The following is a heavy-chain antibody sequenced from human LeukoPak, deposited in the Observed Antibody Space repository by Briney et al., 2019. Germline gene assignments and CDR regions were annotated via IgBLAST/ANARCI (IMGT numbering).Heavy chain of an antibody. V-gene: IGHV3-15*07. CDR3: TTGNWGPY. CDR1: GFTFSDAW. J-gene: IGHJ4*02. D-gene: IGHD7-27*01. Sequence: GGSLRLSCAASGFTFSDAWMNWVRQAPGKGLEWVGRIKRKTDGGTTDYAPPVKGRFTISRDDSKNTLYLQMNSLKTEDTAVYYCTTGNWGPYWGQGTLVTVSS. CDR2: IKRKTDGGTT.